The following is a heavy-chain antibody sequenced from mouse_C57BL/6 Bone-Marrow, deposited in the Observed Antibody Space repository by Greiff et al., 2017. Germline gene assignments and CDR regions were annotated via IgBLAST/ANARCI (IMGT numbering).Heavy chain of an antibody. CDR2: IDPEDGEI. J-gene: IGHJ2*01. CDR3: ARDYGGDY. V-gene: IGHV14-2*01. Sequence: VQLQQSGAELVKPGASVKLSCTASGFNIKDYYMHWVKQRTEQGLEWIGRIDPEDGEIKYAPKFQGKATITADTSSNTAYLQLSSLTSEDTAVYYCARDYGGDYWGKGTTLTVSS. CDR1: GFNIKDYY. D-gene: IGHD1-1*01.